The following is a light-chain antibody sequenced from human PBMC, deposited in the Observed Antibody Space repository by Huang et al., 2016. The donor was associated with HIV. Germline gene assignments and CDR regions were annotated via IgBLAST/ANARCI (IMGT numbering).Light chain of an antibody. CDR3: QQYNNWPWT. CDR1: QSVSSN. Sequence: EIVMTRSPATLSVSPGERATLSCRTSQSVSSNLAWYQQNPGQAPRLLIYGASTRATVIPARFSGSGSGKEFTLTISSLQSEDFAVYYCQQYNNWPWTFGQGTKVEIK. CDR2: GAS. J-gene: IGKJ1*01. V-gene: IGKV3-15*01.